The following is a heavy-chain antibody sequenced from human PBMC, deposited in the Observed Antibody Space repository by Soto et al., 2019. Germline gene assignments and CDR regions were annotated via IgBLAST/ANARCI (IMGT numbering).Heavy chain of an antibody. CDR2: IKEDGSEE. J-gene: IGHJ4*02. CDR1: GFTFRSYW. CDR3: ASPRGGGYRIFDY. D-gene: IGHD1-26*01. Sequence: EVKLVESGGGLVRPGGSLRLSCVASGFTFRSYWMTRIRQAPGKGLEWVGNIKEDGSEEKYVDSVKGRFTISRDNAKNSLYLQMNSLRVEDTAIYYCASPRGGGYRIFDYWGRGTLVTVSS. V-gene: IGHV3-7*01.